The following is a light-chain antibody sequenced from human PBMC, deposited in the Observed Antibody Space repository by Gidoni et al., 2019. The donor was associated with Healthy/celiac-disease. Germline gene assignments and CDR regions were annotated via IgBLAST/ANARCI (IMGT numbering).Light chain of an antibody. V-gene: IGKV3-15*01. CDR2: GAS. CDR3: QQYNNWPWT. CDR1: QSVSSN. J-gene: IGKJ1*01. Sequence: EMGMTQSPATLSVSPGERATLSCRASQSVSSNLAWYHQKPGQAPRLLIYGASTRATGIPSRFSGSVSGTEFTLTISSLQSEDFAVYYCQQYNNWPWTFGQGTKVEIK.